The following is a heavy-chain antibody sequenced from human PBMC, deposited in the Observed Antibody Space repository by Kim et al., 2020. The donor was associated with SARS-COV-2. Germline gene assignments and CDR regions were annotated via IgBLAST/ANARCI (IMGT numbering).Heavy chain of an antibody. J-gene: IGHJ3*02. Sequence: GESLKISCKGSGYSFTSYWIGWVRQMPGKGLEWMGIIYPGDSDTRYSPSFQGQVTISADKSISTAYLQWSSLKASDTAMYYCARHYDSSADYPNDAFYIWGQGTMGTVSS. CDR1: GYSFTSYW. D-gene: IGHD3-22*01. V-gene: IGHV5-51*01. CDR3: ARHYDSSADYPNDAFYI. CDR2: IYPGDSDT.